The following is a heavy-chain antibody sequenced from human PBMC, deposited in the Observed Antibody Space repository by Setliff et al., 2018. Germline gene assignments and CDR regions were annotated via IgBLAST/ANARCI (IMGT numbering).Heavy chain of an antibody. CDR3: ARGDSSGNNYPVLDY. CDR2: IYSKGSM. D-gene: IGHD5-18*01. V-gene: IGHV4-61*09. Sequence: PSETLSLTCTVTGGSINSGPYYWTWIRQSAGKGLEWLGQIYSKGSMNYNPSLKRRVTISADSSESQFFLRLTSVTAADTAIYYCARGDSSGNNYPVLDYWGQGTLVTVSS. CDR1: GGSINSGPYY. J-gene: IGHJ4*02.